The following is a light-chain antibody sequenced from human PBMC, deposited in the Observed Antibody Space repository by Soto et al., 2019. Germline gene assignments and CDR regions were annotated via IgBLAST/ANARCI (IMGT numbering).Light chain of an antibody. J-gene: IGKJ1*01. CDR3: LCYITYPWT. CDR1: QSIASY. CDR2: DAS. V-gene: IGKV1-39*01. Sequence: DIQITQSPSSLSASVGDSVTITCRASQSIASYVNWYQQKPGKAPKLLIYDASTLQSGVPSRFSGSGSGTEFSLTISSLQPEDFATYYCLCYITYPWTFGQGTKVDIK.